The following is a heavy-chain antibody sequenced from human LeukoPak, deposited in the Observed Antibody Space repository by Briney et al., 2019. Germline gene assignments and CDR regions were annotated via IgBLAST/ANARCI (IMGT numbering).Heavy chain of an antibody. CDR1: GFTFSNYG. J-gene: IGHJ4*02. CDR3: AREGDPRRDGYNFHPPD. V-gene: IGHV3-33*01. D-gene: IGHD5-24*01. CDR2: IWYDGSYK. Sequence: PGGSLRLSCAASGFTFSNYGMLWVRQAPGKGLEWVATIWYDGSYKYYGDSVKGRFTISRDDSKSTVYLQMNSLRVEDTAVYYCAREGDPRRDGYNFHPPDWGQGTLVTVSS.